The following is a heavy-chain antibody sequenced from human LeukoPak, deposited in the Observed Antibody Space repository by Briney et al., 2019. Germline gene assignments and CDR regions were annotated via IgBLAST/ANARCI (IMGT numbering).Heavy chain of an antibody. V-gene: IGHV1-2*02. J-gene: IGHJ5*02. D-gene: IGHD2-2*02. CDR1: GYTFTGYY. Sequence: GASVKVFCKASGYTFTGYYMHWVRQAPGQGLEWMGWINPNSGGTNYAQKFQGRVTMTRDTSISTAYMELSRLRSDDTAVYYCAVETDCSSTSCYTVWFDPWGQGTLVTVSS. CDR3: AVETDCSSTSCYTVWFDP. CDR2: INPNSGGT.